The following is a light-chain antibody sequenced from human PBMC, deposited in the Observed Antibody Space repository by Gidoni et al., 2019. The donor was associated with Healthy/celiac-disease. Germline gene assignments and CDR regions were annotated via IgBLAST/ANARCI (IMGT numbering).Light chain of an antibody. CDR2: WAS. CDR3: QQYYSTPT. J-gene: IGKJ1*01. V-gene: IGKV4-1*01. CDR1: QSVLYSSNNKNY. Sequence: DIVMTQSPDSLAVSLGERATINCKSSQSVLYSSNNKNYLAWYQQKPGQPPKLLIYWASTRESGVPDRFSGNGSGTDFTLTISSLQAEDVAVYYCQQYYSTPTFXQXTKVEIK.